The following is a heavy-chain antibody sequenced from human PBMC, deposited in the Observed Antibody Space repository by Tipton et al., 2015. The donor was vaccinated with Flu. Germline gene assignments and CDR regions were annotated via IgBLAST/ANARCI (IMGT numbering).Heavy chain of an antibody. CDR1: GDSIRSSDYY. J-gene: IGHJ5*02. V-gene: IGHV4-38-2*01. CDR3: ARRDYSNYVSDPKNWFDP. Sequence: TLSLTCAVSGDSIRSSDYYWGWIRQPPGKGLEWVGNFFHSGSTYYNPSLKSRVTISEDRSRNQFSLRLSSVTAADTAVYYCARRDYSNYVSDPKNWFDPWGQGTLVTVSS. CDR2: FFHSGST. D-gene: IGHD4-11*01.